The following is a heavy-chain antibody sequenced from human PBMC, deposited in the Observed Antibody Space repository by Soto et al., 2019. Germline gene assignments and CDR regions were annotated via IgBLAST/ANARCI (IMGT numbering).Heavy chain of an antibody. D-gene: IGHD5-12*01. CDR3: KRDVVASSPPGADY. Sequence: EVQLLGSGGGLVRPGGSLRLSCAASGFTFSSYAMSWVRQTPGKGLEWVSAIKAGGDDTYYAYSVKGRFTISRDNSKNILYLQMNSLTGEDTAMYYCKRDVVASSPPGADYLGQGTLVTVSS. J-gene: IGHJ4*02. CDR1: GFTFSSYA. V-gene: IGHV3-23*01. CDR2: IKAGGDDT.